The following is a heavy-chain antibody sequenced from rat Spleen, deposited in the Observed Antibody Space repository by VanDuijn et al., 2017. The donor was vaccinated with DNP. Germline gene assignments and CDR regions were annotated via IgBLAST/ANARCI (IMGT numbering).Heavy chain of an antibody. D-gene: IGHD3-8*01. CDR3: TSNPHIRTAAPFDY. J-gene: IGHJ2*01. CDR2: ISAGGGNI. V-gene: IGHV5-29*01. Sequence: EVQLVESGGGLVQPGRSLKLSCAASGFTFSDCAMAWVRQAPTGGLEWVAAISAGGGNIYYRDSVKGRFTISRDNAKSTLYLQMDSLRSEDTATYYCTSNPHIRTAAPFDYWGQGVMVTVSS. CDR1: GFTFSDCA.